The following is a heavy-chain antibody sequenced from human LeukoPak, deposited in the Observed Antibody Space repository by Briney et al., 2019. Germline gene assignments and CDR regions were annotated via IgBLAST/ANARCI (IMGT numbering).Heavy chain of an antibody. CDR1: GFTFSSYS. CDR2: ISNSSSYI. V-gene: IGHV3-21*01. Sequence: GGSLRLSCAASGFTFSSYSMNWVRQAPGKGLEWVSSISNSSSYIYYADSVKGRFTISRDNAKNSLYLQMNSLRAEDTAVYYCARDHPETYYDFWSGYYDNWFDPWGQGTLVTVSS. CDR3: ARDHPETYYDFWSGYYDNWFDP. D-gene: IGHD3-3*01. J-gene: IGHJ5*02.